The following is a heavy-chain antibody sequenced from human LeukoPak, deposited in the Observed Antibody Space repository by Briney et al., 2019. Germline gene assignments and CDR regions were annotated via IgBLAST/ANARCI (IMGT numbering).Heavy chain of an antibody. CDR1: GFMFSDSA. J-gene: IGHJ4*02. CDR2: IRTNRNNYAT. V-gene: IGHV3-73*01. CDR3: TGRDDYGDY. Sequence: PGGSLRLSCAASGFMFSDSAMHWVRQASGKGLEWIGRIRTNRNNYATAYAASVRGRFTISRDDSKNTAFLEMSSLKTEDTAVYYCTGRDDYGDYWGQGIVVTVSS.